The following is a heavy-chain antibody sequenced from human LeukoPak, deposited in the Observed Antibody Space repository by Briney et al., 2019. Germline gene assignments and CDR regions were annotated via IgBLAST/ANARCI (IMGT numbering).Heavy chain of an antibody. CDR1: GGSLISNF. CDR3: ARAKPDWNPPDY. Sequence: PSETLSLTCTVSGGSLISNFWSWIRQPPGKGLEWIGYIYNIDYVHNSGSTSYNPSLRSRATILGDTSKNQFSLKLNSVTAADTAVYYCARAKPDWNPPDYWGQGTLVTVTS. D-gene: IGHD1-1*01. J-gene: IGHJ4*02. CDR2: IYNIDYVHNSGST. V-gene: IGHV4-59*08.